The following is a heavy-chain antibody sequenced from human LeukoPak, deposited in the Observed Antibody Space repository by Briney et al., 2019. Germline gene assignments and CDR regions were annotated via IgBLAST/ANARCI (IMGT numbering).Heavy chain of an antibody. CDR2: ISGGGGPT. J-gene: IGHJ6*02. CDR1: GLTFSNSA. D-gene: IGHD5-12*01. V-gene: IGHV3-23*01. CDR3: ARGGTEIYYYHYGMDV. Sequence: GGSLRLSCAASGLTFSNSAMSWVRQAPGKGLEWVSGISGGGGPTYYADSVRGRFTISRDNSKDTLYLQMNSLRVEDTAVYFCARGGTEIYYYHYGMDVWGQGTTVTVSS.